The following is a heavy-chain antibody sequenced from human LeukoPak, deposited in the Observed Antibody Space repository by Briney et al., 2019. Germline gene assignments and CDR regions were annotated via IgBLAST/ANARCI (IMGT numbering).Heavy chain of an antibody. V-gene: IGHV1-69*05. CDR3: AREYYDYVWGSYRYTNYYYYYMDV. D-gene: IGHD3-16*02. CDR2: IIPIFGTA. Sequence: SVKVSCKASGGTFSSYAISWVRQAPGQGLEWMVRIIPIFGTANYAQKFQGRVTITTDESTSTAYMELSSLRSEDAAVYYCAREYYDYVWGSYRYTNYYYYYMDVWGKGTTVTVSS. J-gene: IGHJ6*03. CDR1: GGTFSSYA.